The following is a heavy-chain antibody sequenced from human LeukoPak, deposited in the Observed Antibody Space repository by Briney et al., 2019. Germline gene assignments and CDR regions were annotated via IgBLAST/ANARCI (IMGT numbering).Heavy chain of an antibody. V-gene: IGHV3-7*01. CDR3: ARDFRPYSSGWYSGAFDI. J-gene: IGHJ3*02. CDR1: GFTFSRYW. D-gene: IGHD6-19*01. CDR2: IKQDGSEK. Sequence: GGSLRLSCAAPGFTFSRYWMSWVRQAPGKGLEWVANIKQDGSEKYYVASVKGRFNISRDNAKNSLYLQMNSLRAEDTAVYYCARDFRPYSSGWYSGAFDIWGQGTMVTVSS.